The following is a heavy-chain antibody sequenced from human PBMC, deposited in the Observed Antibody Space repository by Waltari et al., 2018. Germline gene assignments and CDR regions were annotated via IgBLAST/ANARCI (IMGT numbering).Heavy chain of an antibody. CDR1: GGSFSGYY. D-gene: IGHD2-2*01. Sequence: QVQLQQWGAGLLKPSETLSLTCAVYGGSFSGYYWSWIRQPPGKGLEWIGEINHSGRTNYNPSLKSRVTISVDTSKNQFSLKLSSVTAADTAVYYCARSSPLACSSTSCWGPLGVWGQGTTVTVSS. V-gene: IGHV4-34*01. J-gene: IGHJ6*02. CDR2: INHSGRT. CDR3: ARSSPLACSSTSCWGPLGV.